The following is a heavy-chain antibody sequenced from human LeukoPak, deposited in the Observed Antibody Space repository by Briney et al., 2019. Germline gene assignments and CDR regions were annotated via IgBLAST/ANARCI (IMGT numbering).Heavy chain of an antibody. Sequence: SETLFLTCTVSGGSISSYYWSWIRQPPGKGLEWIGYIYYSGSTNYNPSLKSRVTISVDTSKNQFSLKLSSVTAADTAVYYCARETAYSSGWYSYAFDIWGQGTMVTVSS. CDR3: ARETAYSSGWYSYAFDI. CDR1: GGSISSYY. J-gene: IGHJ3*02. CDR2: IYYSGST. D-gene: IGHD6-19*01. V-gene: IGHV4-59*01.